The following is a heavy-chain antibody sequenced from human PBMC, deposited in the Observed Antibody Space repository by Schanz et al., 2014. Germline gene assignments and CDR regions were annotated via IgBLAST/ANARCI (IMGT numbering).Heavy chain of an antibody. CDR2: ISVYNHNK. D-gene: IGHD3-3*01. CDR1: GYIFINSG. Sequence: QIQLVQSGPEVKKPGATVKVSCKASGYIFINSGISWVRQVPGQGLEWMGWISVYNHNKEYDQKFQGRVTMTTDTSTSTAYMALTDLRSDDTAVYYCARDRRFLDRDDLYYFDSWGQGTLVTVSS. V-gene: IGHV1-18*01. CDR3: ARDRRFLDRDDLYYFDS. J-gene: IGHJ4*02.